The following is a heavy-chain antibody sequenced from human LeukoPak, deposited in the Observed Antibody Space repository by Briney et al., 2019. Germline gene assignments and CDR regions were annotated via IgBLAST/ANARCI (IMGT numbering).Heavy chain of an antibody. Sequence: ASVKVSCKASGYTFTKYGITWVRQAPGQGLEWMGWISGHQGNTKYAQNFQGRVTMPIDTSTSTAYMDLRSLRSDDTAIYFCARSDLATITAGPFEYWGQGTLVAVSS. CDR2: ISGHQGNT. D-gene: IGHD5-12*01. CDR1: GYTFTKYG. V-gene: IGHV1-18*01. CDR3: ARSDLATITAGPFEY. J-gene: IGHJ4*02.